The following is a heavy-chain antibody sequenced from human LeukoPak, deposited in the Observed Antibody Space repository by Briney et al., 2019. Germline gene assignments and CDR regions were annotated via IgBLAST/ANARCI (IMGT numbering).Heavy chain of an antibody. J-gene: IGHJ4*02. CDR3: AIFQGTYGDNENDY. Sequence: PVKVSCKASGGTFRSYAITWVRQAPGKGLEWMGGIIPMINTPKYAQKFQGRVSITADESTSTGYMEVSSLRSEDTAAYYCAIFQGTYGDNENDYWGQGTLVTVSS. CDR2: IIPMINTP. CDR1: GGTFRSYA. D-gene: IGHD4-17*01. V-gene: IGHV1-69*13.